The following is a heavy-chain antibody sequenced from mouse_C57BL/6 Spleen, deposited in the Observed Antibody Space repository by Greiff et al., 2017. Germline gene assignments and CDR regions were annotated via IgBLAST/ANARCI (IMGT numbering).Heavy chain of an antibody. D-gene: IGHD2-4*01. CDR2: IIPYNGDT. CDR1: GYSFTGYF. J-gene: IGHJ2*01. V-gene: IGHV1-20*01. Sequence: EVQLQQSGPELVKPGDSVKISCKASGYSFTGYFMNWVMQSPGKSLEWIGRIIPYNGDTFYNQKFKGKATLTVDKSSSTAYMELRSLTSEDTAIYYCTRDYDYDYWGQGTTLTVSS. CDR3: TRDYDYDY.